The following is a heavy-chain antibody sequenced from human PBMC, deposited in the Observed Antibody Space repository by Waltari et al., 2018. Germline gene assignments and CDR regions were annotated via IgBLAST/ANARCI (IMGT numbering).Heavy chain of an antibody. D-gene: IGHD5-12*01. V-gene: IGHV3-74*01. J-gene: IGHJ4*02. CDR1: GLTFSSYW. CDR2: INSDGSSP. CDR3: ASIVATILDY. Sequence: EVQLVESGGGLVQPGGSLRLSCAASGLTFSSYWMHWVRQAPGKGLGWVSRINSDGSSPSYADSVKGRFTISRDNAKNTLYLQMNSLRAEDTAVYYCASIVATILDYWGQGTLVTVSS.